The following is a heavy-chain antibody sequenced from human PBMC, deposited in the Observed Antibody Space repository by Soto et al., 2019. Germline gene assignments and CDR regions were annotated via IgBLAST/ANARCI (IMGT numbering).Heavy chain of an antibody. Sequence: PSETLTLTCTVSGGSVTGGTYYWSWIRQPPGKGLEYIGYIYYSGSTNYNPSLNSRVTISVDTPKNQFSLKLSSATAADTALYYCASANAGAFNIWGQGTMVTVSS. J-gene: IGHJ3*02. CDR3: ASANAGAFNI. CDR1: GGSVTGGTYY. V-gene: IGHV4-61*01. CDR2: IYYSGST.